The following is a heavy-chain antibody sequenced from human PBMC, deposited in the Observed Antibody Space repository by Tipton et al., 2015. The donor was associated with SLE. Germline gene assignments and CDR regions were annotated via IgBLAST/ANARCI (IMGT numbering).Heavy chain of an antibody. CDR1: GFTFSSYS. CDR3: ARGGPPWIQLCYLWYFDL. J-gene: IGHJ2*01. V-gene: IGHV3-21*01. CDR2: ISSSSSYI. D-gene: IGHD5-18*01. Sequence: GSLRLSCAASGFTFSSYSMNWVRQAPGKGLEWVSSISSSSSYIYYADSVKGRFTISRDNAKNSLYLQMNSLRAEDTAVYYCARGGPPWIQLCYLWYFDLWGRGTLVTVS.